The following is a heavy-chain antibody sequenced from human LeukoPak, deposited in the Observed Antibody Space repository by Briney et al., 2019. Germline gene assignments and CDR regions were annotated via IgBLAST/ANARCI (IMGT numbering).Heavy chain of an antibody. CDR3: ARGHCSSTSCLPYYYYYYMDV. Sequence: SETLSLTCTVSGGSISSSSYYWGWIRQPPGKGLEWIGSIYYSGSTYYNPSLKSRVTISVDKSKNQFSLKLSSETAADTAAYYCARGHCSSTSCLPYYYYYYMDVWGKGTTVTVSS. J-gene: IGHJ6*03. CDR2: IYYSGST. CDR1: GGSISSSSYY. D-gene: IGHD2-2*01. V-gene: IGHV4-39*07.